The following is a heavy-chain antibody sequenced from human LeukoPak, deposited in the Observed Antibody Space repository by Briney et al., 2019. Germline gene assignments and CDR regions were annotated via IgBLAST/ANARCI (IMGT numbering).Heavy chain of an antibody. D-gene: IGHD1-26*01. CDR1: GYTFTGNY. CDR3: ARDIKSSAWGVSGCVLGN. J-gene: IGHJ4*02. Sequence: GASVKVSCKASGYTFTGNYMHWVRQAPGQGLEWMGWINPNSGGTNYAQRFQGRVTMTRDTSISTAYMELSSLRSDDTAVYYCARDIKSSAWGVSGCVLGNWGQGTLVTVSS. V-gene: IGHV1-2*02. CDR2: INPNSGGT.